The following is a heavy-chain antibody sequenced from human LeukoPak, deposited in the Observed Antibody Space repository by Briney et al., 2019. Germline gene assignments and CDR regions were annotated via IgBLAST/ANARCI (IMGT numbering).Heavy chain of an antibody. D-gene: IGHD5-18*01. V-gene: IGHV4-34*01. CDR1: GGSFSGYY. CDR2: INHSGST. J-gene: IGHJ4*02. Sequence: SETLSLTCAVYGGSFSGYYWSWIRQPPGKGLEWIGEINHSGSTNYNPSLKSRVTISVDTSKNQFSLKLSSVTAADTAVCYCVARGYSYGQDYWGQGTLVTVSS. CDR3: VARGYSYGQDY.